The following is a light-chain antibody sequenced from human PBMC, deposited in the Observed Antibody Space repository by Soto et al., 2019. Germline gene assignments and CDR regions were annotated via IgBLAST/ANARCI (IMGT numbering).Light chain of an antibody. CDR1: ESISSW. Sequence: DIQMTQSPSSLSASVGDRVTITCRASESISSWLAWYQQKPGKAPKLLIYKASTLESGVPSRFSGSGSGTQFTLTISSLQPDDFATYYCQQYKSDSSYTFGQGIKLEI. CDR3: QQYKSDSSYT. J-gene: IGKJ2*01. V-gene: IGKV1-5*03. CDR2: KAS.